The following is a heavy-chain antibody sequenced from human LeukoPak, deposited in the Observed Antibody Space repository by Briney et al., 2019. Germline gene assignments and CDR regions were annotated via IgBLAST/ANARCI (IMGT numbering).Heavy chain of an antibody. CDR2: INPNSGGT. CDR1: GYTFTGYY. V-gene: IGHV1-2*02. J-gene: IGHJ4*02. Sequence: ASVKVSCKASGYTFTGYYMHWVRQAPGQGLEWMGWINPNSGGTNYAQKFQGRVTMTRDTSIGTAYMELSRLRSDDTAVYYCARGHCSSTSCYGVFDYWGQGTLVTVSS. CDR3: ARGHCSSTSCYGVFDY. D-gene: IGHD2-2*01.